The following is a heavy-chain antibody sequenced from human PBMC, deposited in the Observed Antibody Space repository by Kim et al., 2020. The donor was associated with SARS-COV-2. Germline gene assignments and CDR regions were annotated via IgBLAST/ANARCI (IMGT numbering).Heavy chain of an antibody. V-gene: IGHV3-15*01. CDR2: IKSKTDGGTS. J-gene: IGHJ4*02. CDR1: GFTFSNAW. D-gene: IGHD1-26*01. Sequence: GGSLRLSCAASGFTFSNAWMSWVRQAPGKGLEWVGRIKSKTDGGTSDYAAPVKGTFTISRDDSKHTLYLQMNSLKTEDTAVYYCTTELVTNHRYRGSYRPPYWGQGTLGTVSS. CDR3: TTELVTNHRYRGSYRPPY.